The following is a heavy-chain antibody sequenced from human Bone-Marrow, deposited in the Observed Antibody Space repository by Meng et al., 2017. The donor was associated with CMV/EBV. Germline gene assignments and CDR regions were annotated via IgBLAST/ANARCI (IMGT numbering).Heavy chain of an antibody. CDR1: GFTVSSNY. J-gene: IGHJ4*02. CDR3: ASLRYNY. Sequence: GESLKISCAASGFTVSSNYMSWVRQAPGKGLEWVSVIYSGGSTYYADSVKGRFIISRDNSKNTLYLQMNSLRAEDTAVYYCASLRYNYWGQGTQVTVSS. D-gene: IGHD3-16*02. CDR2: IYSGGST. V-gene: IGHV3-53*01.